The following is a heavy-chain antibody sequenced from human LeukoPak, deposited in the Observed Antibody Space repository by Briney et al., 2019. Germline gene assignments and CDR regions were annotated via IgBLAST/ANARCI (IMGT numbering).Heavy chain of an antibody. CDR2: IRYGGSNK. J-gene: IGHJ4*02. CDR3: AKDLYYDFWSGYFDY. CDR1: GFTFSSYG. V-gene: IGHV3-30*02. D-gene: IGHD3-3*01. Sequence: HPGGSLRLSCAASGFTFSSYGMHWVRQAPGKGLEWVAFIRYGGSNKYHADSVKGRFTISRDNSKNTLYLQMNSLRAEDTAVYYCAKDLYYDFWSGYFDYWGQGTLVTVSS.